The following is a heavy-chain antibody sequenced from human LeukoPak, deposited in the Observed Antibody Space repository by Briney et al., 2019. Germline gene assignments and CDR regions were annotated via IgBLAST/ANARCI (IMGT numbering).Heavy chain of an antibody. V-gene: IGHV4-4*07. CDR3: ARDHGNGSGYYSYFDY. Sequence: SETLSLTCTVSGGSISSYYWSWIRQPAGKGLEWIGRIYTSGSTNYNPSLKSRVTMSVDTSKNQFSLKLSSVTAADTAVYYCARDHGNGSGYYSYFDYWGQGTLVTVSS. CDR2: IYTSGST. CDR1: GGSISSYY. J-gene: IGHJ4*02. D-gene: IGHD3-22*01.